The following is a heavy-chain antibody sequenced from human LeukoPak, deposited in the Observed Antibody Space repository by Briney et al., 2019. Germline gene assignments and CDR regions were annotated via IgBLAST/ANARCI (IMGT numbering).Heavy chain of an antibody. J-gene: IGHJ4*02. V-gene: IGHV4-59*10. CDR1: GGSFSGYY. CDR3: AREYSSSWYQRGYFDY. Sequence: SETLSLTCAVYGGSFSGYYWSWIRQPAGKGLEWIGRIYTSGSTNYNPSLKSRVTMSVDTSKNQFSLKLSSVTAADTAVYYCAREYSSSWYQRGYFDYWGQGTLVTVSS. CDR2: IYTSGST. D-gene: IGHD6-13*01.